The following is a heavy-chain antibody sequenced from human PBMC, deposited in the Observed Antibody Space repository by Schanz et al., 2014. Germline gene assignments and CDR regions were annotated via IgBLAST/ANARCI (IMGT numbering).Heavy chain of an antibody. CDR2: ISTFRNEDT. CDR1: GGTFSTYT. Sequence: QLQLVQSGAEVKKPGSSVKVSCKASGGTFSTYTISWVRQAPGQGPEFMGWISTFRNEDTNSAQRFQGRLTMTTDTSTSTAYMELRSLRSDDTAVYYCARGFDFWDRWGQGTLVIVSS. CDR3: ARGFDFWDR. J-gene: IGHJ4*02. V-gene: IGHV1-18*01. D-gene: IGHD3-3*01.